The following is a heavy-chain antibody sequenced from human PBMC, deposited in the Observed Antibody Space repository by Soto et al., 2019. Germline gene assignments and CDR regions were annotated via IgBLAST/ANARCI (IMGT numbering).Heavy chain of an antibody. CDR2: IKQDGSEK. J-gene: IGHJ4*02. CDR3: SRGAGGDFDY. D-gene: IGHD6-13*01. V-gene: IGHV3-7*03. Sequence: EVQLVESGGGLVQPGGSLRLSCAASGFTFSSYWMSWVRQAPGKGLEWVANIKQDGSEKYYVDSVKGRFTISRDNAKNSLYLQMNRLGAGDKAGYFWSRGAGGDFDYWGQGTLVTVSS. CDR1: GFTFSSYW.